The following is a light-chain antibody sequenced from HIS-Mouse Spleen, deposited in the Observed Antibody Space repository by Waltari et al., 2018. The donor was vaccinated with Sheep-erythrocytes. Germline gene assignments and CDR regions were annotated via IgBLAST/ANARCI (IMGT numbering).Light chain of an antibody. Sequence: DIQMTQSPSSLSASVGDRVTITCRASQSISSYLNWYQQKPGKAPKCLIYAASSLQSGVPSRFSGSGSGTDFTLTNSSLQPEDFATYYCQQSYSTPQFTFGPGTKVDIK. CDR2: AAS. CDR1: QSISSY. J-gene: IGKJ3*01. CDR3: QQSYSTPQFT. V-gene: IGKV1-39*01.